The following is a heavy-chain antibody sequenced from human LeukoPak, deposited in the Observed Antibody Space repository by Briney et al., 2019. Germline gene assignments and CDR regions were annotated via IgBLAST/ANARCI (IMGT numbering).Heavy chain of an antibody. CDR1: GGSFSGYY. J-gene: IGHJ6*03. D-gene: IGHD1-26*01. CDR3: ARGMGAITRGYYMDV. V-gene: IGHV4-34*01. CDR2: INHSGST. Sequence: SETLSLTCAVYGGSFSGYYWSWIRQPPGKGLEWIGEINHSGSTNYNPSLKSRVTISEDTSKNQFSLKLSSVTAADTAVYYCARGMGAITRGYYMDVWGKGTTVTVSS.